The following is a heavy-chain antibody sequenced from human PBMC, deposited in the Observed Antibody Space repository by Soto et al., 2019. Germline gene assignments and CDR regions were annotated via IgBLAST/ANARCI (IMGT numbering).Heavy chain of an antibody. CDR3: AREDYDILTGPNNWFDP. V-gene: IGHV1-18*01. D-gene: IGHD3-9*01. CDR1: GYTFTSYG. CDR2: ISAYNGNT. J-gene: IGHJ5*02. Sequence: ASVKVSCKASGYTFTSYGISWVRQAPGQGLEWMGWISAYNGNTNYAQKLQGRVTTTTDTSTSTAYMELRSLRSDDTAVYYCAREDYDILTGPNNWFDPWGQGTLVTVSS.